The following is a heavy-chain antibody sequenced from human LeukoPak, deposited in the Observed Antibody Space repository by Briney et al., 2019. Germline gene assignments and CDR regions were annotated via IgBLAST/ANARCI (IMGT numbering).Heavy chain of an antibody. CDR1: GFSFSSYG. CDR2: IRNAGSNE. V-gene: IGHV3-30*02. D-gene: IGHD5-12*01. Sequence: GGSLRLSCAASGFSFSSYGMHWVRQAPGKGLEWVAFIRNAGSNEYYAASVKGRFTISSDNAKNTLYLQMNSLRDDDTAVYYCARGTSGSRNALDIWGQGTMVTVSS. CDR3: ARGTSGSRNALDI. J-gene: IGHJ3*02.